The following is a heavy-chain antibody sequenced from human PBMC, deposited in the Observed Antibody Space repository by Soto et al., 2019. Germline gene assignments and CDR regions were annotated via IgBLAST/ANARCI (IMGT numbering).Heavy chain of an antibody. D-gene: IGHD6-25*01. CDR1: GGSISSYY. Sequence: SETLSLTCTVSGGSISSYYWSWVRHPPGTGLEWMGYIYYCGSTNYNPSLKSRVTISVDTSKNQFSLKLSSVTAADTAVYYCAGQDSSAFDYWGQGTLVTVSS. J-gene: IGHJ4*02. CDR3: AGQDSSAFDY. CDR2: IYYCGST. V-gene: IGHV4-59*01.